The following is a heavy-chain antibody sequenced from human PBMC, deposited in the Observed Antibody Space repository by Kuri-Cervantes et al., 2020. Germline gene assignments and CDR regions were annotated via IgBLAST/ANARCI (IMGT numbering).Heavy chain of an antibody. Sequence: GGSLRLSCKGSGHSFTSYWIGWVRQMPGKDLELMGIIYPGDSDTRYSPSFQGQVTISADKSISTAYLQWSSLQASDNAVYYCVRGGGYWGQGTLVTVSS. V-gene: IGHV5-51*01. CDR3: VRGGGY. CDR1: GHSFTSYW. CDR2: IYPGDSDT. J-gene: IGHJ4*02. D-gene: IGHD3-16*01.